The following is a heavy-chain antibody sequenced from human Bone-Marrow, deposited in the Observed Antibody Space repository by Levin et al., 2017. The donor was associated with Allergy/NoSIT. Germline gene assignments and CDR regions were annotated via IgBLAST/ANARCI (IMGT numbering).Heavy chain of an antibody. CDR3: ARGGTWYYDSSGYYPGD. J-gene: IGHJ4*02. V-gene: IGHV1-2*06. D-gene: IGHD3-22*01. CDR2: INPNSGGT. CDR1: GYTFTGYY. Sequence: GESLKTSCKASGYTFTGYYMHWVRQAHGQGLEWMGRINPNSGGTNYAQKFQGRVTMTRDTSISTAYMELSRLRSDDTAVYYCARGGTWYYDSSGYYPGDWGQGTLVTVSS.